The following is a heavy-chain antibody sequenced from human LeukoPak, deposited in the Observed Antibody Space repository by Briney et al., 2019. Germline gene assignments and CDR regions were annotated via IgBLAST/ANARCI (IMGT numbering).Heavy chain of an antibody. V-gene: IGHV4-39*01. CDR2: IDYSGST. D-gene: IGHD3-22*01. CDR1: GGSISSSSYY. Sequence: SETLSLTCTVSGGSISSSSYYWGWIRQPPGKGLEWIGSIDYSGSTYYNPSLKSRVTISVDTSKNQFSLKLSSVTAADTAVYYCARRLRPGYYDSSGTVDYWGQGTLVTVSS. J-gene: IGHJ4*02. CDR3: ARRLRPGYYDSSGTVDY.